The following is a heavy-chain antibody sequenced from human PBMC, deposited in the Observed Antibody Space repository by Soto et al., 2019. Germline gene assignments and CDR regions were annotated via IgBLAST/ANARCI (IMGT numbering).Heavy chain of an antibody. CDR3: ARGRYCLTGRCFPNWFDS. CDR2: IYKSATT. CDR1: GDSISSVDYF. V-gene: IGHV4-30-4*01. J-gene: IGHJ5*01. D-gene: IGHD2-15*01. Sequence: SETLSLTCSVSGDSISSVDYFWAWIRQPPGQALEYIGYIYKSATTYYNPSFESRVAISLDTSKSQFSLNVTSVTAADTAVYFCARGRYCLTGRCFPNWFDSWGQGTLITVSS.